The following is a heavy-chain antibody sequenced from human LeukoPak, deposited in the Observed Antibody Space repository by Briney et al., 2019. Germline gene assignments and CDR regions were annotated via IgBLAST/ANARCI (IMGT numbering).Heavy chain of an antibody. J-gene: IGHJ4*02. CDR3: ARSSLKTGTTNY. CDR1: GYTFTSYD. Sequence: ASVKVSCKASGYTFTSYDINWVRQATGQGLEWMGWMNPNSGNTGYAQKFQGRVTMTRNTSISTAYMELSSLRSEDTAVYYCARSSLKTGTTNYWGQGTLVTVSS. V-gene: IGHV1-8*01. D-gene: IGHD1-7*01. CDR2: MNPNSGNT.